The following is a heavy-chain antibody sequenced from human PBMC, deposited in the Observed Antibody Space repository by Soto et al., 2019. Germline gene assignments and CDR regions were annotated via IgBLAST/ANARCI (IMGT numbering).Heavy chain of an antibody. Sequence: SVKVSCKASGGTFSSYAISWVRQAPGQGLEWMGGIIPIFGTANYAQKFQGRVTITADESTSTAYMELSSLRSEDTAVYYCARERRRRGYYDSSGYFDAFDIWGQGTMVTVSS. D-gene: IGHD3-22*01. CDR3: ARERRRRGYYDSSGYFDAFDI. V-gene: IGHV1-69*13. CDR1: GGTFSSYA. J-gene: IGHJ3*02. CDR2: IIPIFGTA.